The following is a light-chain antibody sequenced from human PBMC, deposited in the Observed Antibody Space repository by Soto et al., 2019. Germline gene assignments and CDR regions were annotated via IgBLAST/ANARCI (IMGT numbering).Light chain of an antibody. V-gene: IGKV3-20*01. J-gene: IGKJ1*01. CDR1: QSVSSSS. CDR2: ATS. Sequence: EIVLTQSPYTLSFSPVERSTLSCRASQSVSSSSVAWYQQKPGQAPRLLIYATSYRATDIPGRFSAGGAGTDFTLTISSLEPEDFAVYYCQQYGRSPLTFGQGTKVDIK. CDR3: QQYGRSPLT.